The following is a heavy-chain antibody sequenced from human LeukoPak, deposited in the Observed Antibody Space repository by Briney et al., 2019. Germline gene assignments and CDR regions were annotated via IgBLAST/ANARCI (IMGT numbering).Heavy chain of an antibody. V-gene: IGHV3-48*01. CDR2: ISASRDIT. CDR3: VRGSLASGVVVYYYYYLDV. D-gene: IGHD3-3*01. Sequence: GGSLRLSCAASGFNYSSYTMNWVRQAPGMGLEWLSYISASRDITYYADSVKGRFTISRDNAKNSLYLQMNSLRAEDTAVYYCVRGSLASGVVVYYYYYLDVWGKGTTATVSS. CDR1: GFNYSSYT. J-gene: IGHJ6*03.